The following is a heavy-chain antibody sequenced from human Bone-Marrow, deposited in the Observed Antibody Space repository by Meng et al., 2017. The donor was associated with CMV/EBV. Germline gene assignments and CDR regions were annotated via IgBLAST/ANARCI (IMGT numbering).Heavy chain of an antibody. CDR1: GGSISSYY. V-gene: IGHV4-39*01. CDR3: ARSVVDYGMDV. J-gene: IGHJ6*02. CDR2: IYYSGST. D-gene: IGHD2-21*01. Sequence: SETLSLTCTVSGGSISSYYWGWIRQPPGKGLEWIGSIYYSGSTYYNPSLKSRVTISVDTSKNQFSLKLSSVTAADTAVYYCARSVVDYGMDVWGQGTTVTVSS.